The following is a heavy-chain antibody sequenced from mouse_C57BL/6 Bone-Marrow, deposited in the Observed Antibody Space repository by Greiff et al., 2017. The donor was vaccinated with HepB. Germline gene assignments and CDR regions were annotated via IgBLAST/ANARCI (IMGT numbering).Heavy chain of an antibody. CDR3: AREDLWPPGGFAY. CDR1: GIDFSRYW. J-gene: IGHJ3*01. V-gene: IGHV4-1*01. CDR2: INPDSSTI. D-gene: IGHD1-1*02. Sequence: VQLQQSGGGLVQPGGSLKLSCAASGIDFSRYWMSRVRRAPGKGLEWIGEINPDSSTINYAPSLKDKFIISRDNAKNTLYLQMSKVRSEDTALYYCAREDLWPPGGFAYWGQGTLVTVSA.